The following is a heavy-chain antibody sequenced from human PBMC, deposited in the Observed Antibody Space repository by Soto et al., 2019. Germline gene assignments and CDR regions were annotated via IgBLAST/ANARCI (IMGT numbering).Heavy chain of an antibody. CDR1: GGSISSYY. V-gene: IGHV4-59*01. CDR2: IYYSGST. Sequence: SQTLSLTCTVSGGSISSYYLSWIRQPPGKGLEWIGYIYYSGSTNYNPSLKSRVTISVDTSKNQFSLKLSSVTAADTAVYYCARGGVTATQKPPDYDYYGMDVWGQGTTVTVSS. D-gene: IGHD2-21*02. J-gene: IGHJ6*02. CDR3: ARGGVTATQKPPDYDYYGMDV.